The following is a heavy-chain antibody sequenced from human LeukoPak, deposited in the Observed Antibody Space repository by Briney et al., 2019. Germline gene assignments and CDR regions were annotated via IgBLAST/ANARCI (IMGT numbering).Heavy chain of an antibody. CDR2: IIPILGIA. J-gene: IGHJ5*02. D-gene: IGHD2-2*01. Sequence: GASVKVSCKASGYSFTSYGISWVRQAPGQGLEWMGRIIPILGIANYAQKFQGRVTITADKSTSTAYMELSSLRSEDTAVYYCARDNRYCSSTSCYHVWFDPWGQGTLVTVSS. CDR1: GYSFTSYG. CDR3: ARDNRYCSSTSCYHVWFDP. V-gene: IGHV1-69*04.